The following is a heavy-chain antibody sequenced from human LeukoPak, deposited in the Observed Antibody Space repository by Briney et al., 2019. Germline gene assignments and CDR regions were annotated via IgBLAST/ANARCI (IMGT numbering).Heavy chain of an antibody. CDR1: GGSFSGYY. CDR2: INHSGST. Sequence: SETLSLTCAVYGGSFSGYYWSWIRQPPGKGLEWIGEINHSGSTNYNPSLKSRVTISVDTSKNQFSLKLSSVTAADTAVYYCATAGSMIVVGDAFDIWGQGTMVTVSS. V-gene: IGHV4-34*01. CDR3: ATAGSMIVVGDAFDI. D-gene: IGHD3-22*01. J-gene: IGHJ3*02.